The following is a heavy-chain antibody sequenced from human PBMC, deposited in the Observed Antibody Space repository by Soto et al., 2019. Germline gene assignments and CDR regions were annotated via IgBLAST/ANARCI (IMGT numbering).Heavy chain of an antibody. CDR2: IIPIFGTA. CDR1: GGSFSSYA. CDR3: ARHMITFGGVIAHFDY. V-gene: IGHV1-69*13. J-gene: IGHJ4*02. D-gene: IGHD3-16*02. Sequence: AVKVSCKASGGSFSSYAISWVRQAPGQGLEWMGGIIPIFGTANYAQKFQGRVTITADESTSTAYMELSSLRSEDTAVYYCARHMITFGGVIAHFDYWGQGTLVTVSS.